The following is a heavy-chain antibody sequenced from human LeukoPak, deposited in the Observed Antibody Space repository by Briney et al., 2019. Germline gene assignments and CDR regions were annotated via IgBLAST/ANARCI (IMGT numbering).Heavy chain of an antibody. V-gene: IGHV3-53*01. D-gene: IGHD2-15*01. J-gene: IGHJ4*02. CDR2: SYRGDST. CDR3: AREVVSIPSYFDS. Sequence: ETLSLTCTVSGGSISSINHHWGWVRQSPGKDLEWVSFSYRGDSTHYAESVRGRFTISRDNSKNTLYLLMNSLIPEDTAVYYCAREVVSIPSYFDSWGQGTLVTVSS. CDR1: GGSISSINHH.